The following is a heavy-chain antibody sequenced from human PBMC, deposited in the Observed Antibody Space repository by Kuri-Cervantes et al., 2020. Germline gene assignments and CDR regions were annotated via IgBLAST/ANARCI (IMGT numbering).Heavy chain of an antibody. Sequence: GESLKISCAASGFTFSNYGMHWVRQAPGKGLEGVAAISYDGSNKYYADTVKGRFTISRDNSKNTLYLQMNSLRAEDTAVYYCSKDSLDDDILTGFGIWFDPWGQGTLVTVSS. J-gene: IGHJ5*02. CDR1: GFTFSNYG. CDR3: SKDSLDDDILTGFGIWFDP. D-gene: IGHD3-9*01. CDR2: ISYDGSNK. V-gene: IGHV3-30*01.